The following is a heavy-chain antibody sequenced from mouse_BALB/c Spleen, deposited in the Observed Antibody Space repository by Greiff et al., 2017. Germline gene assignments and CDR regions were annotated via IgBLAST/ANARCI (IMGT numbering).Heavy chain of an antibody. D-gene: IGHD3-2*01. CDR3: ARGGQLGPGAMDY. Sequence: VQLKQSGPELVKPGASVKMSCKASGYTFTSYVMHWVKQKPGQGLEWIGYINPYNDGTKYNEKFKGKATLTSDKSSSTAYMELSSLTSEDSAVYYCARGGQLGPGAMDYWGQGTSVTVSS. CDR1: GYTFTSYV. V-gene: IGHV1-14*01. J-gene: IGHJ4*01. CDR2: INPYNDGT.